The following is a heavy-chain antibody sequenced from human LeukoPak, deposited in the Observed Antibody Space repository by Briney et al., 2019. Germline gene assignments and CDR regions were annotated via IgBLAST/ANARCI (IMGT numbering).Heavy chain of an antibody. CDR1: GYTFTSYY. CDR3: ARGPGDYGDY. Sequence: ASVKVSCKASGYTFTSYYMHWVRQAPGQGLEWMGIINPSGGSTTYAQRLQGRVTMTRDTSTSTVYMELSSLRSEDTAVYYCARGPGDYGDYWGQGTLVTVSS. J-gene: IGHJ4*02. CDR2: INPSGGST. V-gene: IGHV1-46*04.